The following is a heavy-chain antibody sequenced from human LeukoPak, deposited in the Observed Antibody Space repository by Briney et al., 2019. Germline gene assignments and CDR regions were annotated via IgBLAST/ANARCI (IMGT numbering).Heavy chain of an antibody. CDR3: ARGVDL. CDR2: ITHSGSP. CDR1: SGSLSGYY. J-gene: IGHJ2*01. V-gene: IGHV4-34*01. Sequence: SETLSLTCGVSSGSLSGYYWRWIRQPPGGGLEWLGEITHSGSPNYDPSLKSRVTISGDTSKKQFSLNLKSVTAADTGVYYCARGVDLWGRGTPVTVSS.